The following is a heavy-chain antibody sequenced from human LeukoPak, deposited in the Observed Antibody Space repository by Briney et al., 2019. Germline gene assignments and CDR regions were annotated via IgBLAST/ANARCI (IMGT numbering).Heavy chain of an antibody. CDR1: GYTFTGYY. CDR3: ARGRFLESGSYYYYGMDV. J-gene: IGHJ6*02. D-gene: IGHD3-3*01. CDR2: INPNSGGT. V-gene: IGHV1-2*02. Sequence: ASVKVSCKASGYTFTGYYMHWVRQAPGQGLEWMGWINPNSGGTNYAQKFQGRVTMTRDTSISTAYMELSRLRSDDTAVYYCARGRFLESGSYYYYGMDVWGQGTTVTVSS.